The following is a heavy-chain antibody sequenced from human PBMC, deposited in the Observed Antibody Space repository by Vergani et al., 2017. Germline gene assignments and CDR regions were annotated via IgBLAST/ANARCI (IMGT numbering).Heavy chain of an antibody. J-gene: IGHJ3*02. Sequence: EVQLLESGGGLVQPGGSLRLSCAASGFTFSSYAMSWVRQAPGKGLEWVSASSGSGGSTYYADSVKGRFTISRDNSKNTLYLQMNSLRAEDTAVYYCAKDGNIVVVPAVTRNAFDIWGEGTMVTVSS. CDR2: SSGSGGST. D-gene: IGHD2-2*01. CDR3: AKDGNIVVVPAVTRNAFDI. CDR1: GFTFSSYA. V-gene: IGHV3-23*01.